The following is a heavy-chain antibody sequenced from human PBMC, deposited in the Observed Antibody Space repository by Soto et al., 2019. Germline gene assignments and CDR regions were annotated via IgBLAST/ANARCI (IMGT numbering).Heavy chain of an antibody. CDR3: ARSLLGYYYYYMDV. V-gene: IGHV3-21*01. CDR2: ISSSSSYI. Sequence: EVQLVESGGGLVKPGGSLRLSCAASGFTFSSYSMNWVRQAPGKGLEWVSSISSSSSYIYYADSVKGRSTISRDNAKNSLYLQMNSLRAEDTAVYYCARSLLGYYYYYMDVWGKGTTVTVSS. CDR1: GFTFSSYS. J-gene: IGHJ6*03.